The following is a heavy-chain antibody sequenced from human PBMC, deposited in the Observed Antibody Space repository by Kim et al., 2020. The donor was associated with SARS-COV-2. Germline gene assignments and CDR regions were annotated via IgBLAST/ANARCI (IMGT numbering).Heavy chain of an antibody. J-gene: IGHJ5*02. V-gene: IGHV3-11*05. CDR3: ARDRIAAAGNHGNWFDP. D-gene: IGHD6-13*01. Sequence: VKGRFTISRDNAKNSLYLQMNSLSAEDTAVYYWARDRIAAAGNHGNWFDPWGQGTLVTVSS.